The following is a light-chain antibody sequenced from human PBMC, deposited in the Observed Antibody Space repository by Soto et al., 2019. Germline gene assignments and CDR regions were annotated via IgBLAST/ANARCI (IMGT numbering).Light chain of an antibody. Sequence: IQLTQSPSSLAASVGDRVTITCRTSQGVSSYLAWYQQIPGKAPKLLISAASTLQSGVPSRFSGSGSGTDXTLTIXSLQPEDFASYYCQQLNDYPITFGQGTRLEIK. CDR1: QGVSSY. CDR2: AAS. CDR3: QQLNDYPIT. J-gene: IGKJ5*01. V-gene: IGKV1-9*01.